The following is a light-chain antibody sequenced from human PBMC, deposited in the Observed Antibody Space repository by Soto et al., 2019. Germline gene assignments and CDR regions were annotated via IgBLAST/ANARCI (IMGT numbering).Light chain of an antibody. CDR2: DVS. CDR3: SSYTSSSTLVV. CDR1: SSDVGGYNY. Sequence: QSALTQPASVSGSPGQSITISCTGTSSDVGGYNYVSWYQHHPGKAPQLMIYDVSNRPSGVYNRFSGSKSGNTASLTIAGLQAEDEADYYCSSYTSSSTLVVFGGGTKLTVL. V-gene: IGLV2-14*03. J-gene: IGLJ2*01.